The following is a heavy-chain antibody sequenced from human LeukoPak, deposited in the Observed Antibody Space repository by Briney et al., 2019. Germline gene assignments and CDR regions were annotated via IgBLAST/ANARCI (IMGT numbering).Heavy chain of an antibody. CDR3: AKIGCSSTSCYYSPSDY. D-gene: IGHD2-2*01. CDR2: ISGSGGST. CDR1: GFTFSSYA. V-gene: IGHV3-23*01. J-gene: IGHJ4*02. Sequence: GGSLRLSCAASGFTFSSYAMSWVRQAPGKGLEWVSAISGSGGSTYYADSVKGRFTFSRDNSKNTLYLQMNSLRAEDTAVYYCAKIGCSSTSCYYSPSDYWGQGTLVTVSS.